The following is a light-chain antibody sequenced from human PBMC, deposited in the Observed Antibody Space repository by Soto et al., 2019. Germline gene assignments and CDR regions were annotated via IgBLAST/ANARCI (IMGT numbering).Light chain of an antibody. CDR3: TSYASSSARV. J-gene: IGLJ3*02. CDR2: EVT. V-gene: IGLV2-14*01. Sequence: QSALTQPASVSGSPGQSITISCTGTSSDVGAFNYVSWYQQYPGKAPKLIIYEVTNRPSGVSNRFSGSKSGNTASLTISGLRTEDEADYYCTSYASSSARVFGGGTKLTVL. CDR1: SSDVGAFNY.